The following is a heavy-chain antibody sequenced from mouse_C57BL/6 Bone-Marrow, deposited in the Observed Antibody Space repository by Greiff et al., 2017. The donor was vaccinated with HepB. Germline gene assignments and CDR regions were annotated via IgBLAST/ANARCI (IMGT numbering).Heavy chain of an antibody. CDR2: ISNGGGST. CDR1: GFTFSDYY. J-gene: IGHJ4*01. CDR3: AIERLKGNAMDY. Sequence: EVQGVESGGGLVQPGGSLKLSCAASGFTFSDYYMYWVRQTPEKRLEWVAYISNGGGSTYYPDTVKGRFTISRDNAKNTLYLQMSRLKSEDTAMYYCAIERLKGNAMDYWGQGASVTVSS. V-gene: IGHV5-12*01.